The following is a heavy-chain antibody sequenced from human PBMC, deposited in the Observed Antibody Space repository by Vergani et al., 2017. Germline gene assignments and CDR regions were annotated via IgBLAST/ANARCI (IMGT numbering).Heavy chain of an antibody. D-gene: IGHD6-13*01. CDR3: ARDSDSSSWYGFMVGYFDY. CDR1: GGSMSDFY. V-gene: IGHV4-4*07. J-gene: IGHJ4*02. Sequence: QVHLQESGPGVVKPSDTLSLTCTVSGGSMSDFYWTWIRQPAGRGLEWIERIYPNGNGNYNESLRSRLSMSIDTSRSQFSLSLSSVTAADTAVYYCARDSDSSSWYGFMVGYFDYWGQGTLVTVSS. CDR2: IYPNGNG.